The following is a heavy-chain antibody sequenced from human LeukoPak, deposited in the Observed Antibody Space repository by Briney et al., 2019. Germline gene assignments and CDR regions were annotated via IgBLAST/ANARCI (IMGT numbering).Heavy chain of an antibody. V-gene: IGHV4-38-2*01. CDR1: GYSISTGYY. CDR3: ARRLNYCSGGTCYRIFDF. Sequence: SETLSLTCVVSGYSISTGYYWGWMRQPPGKGGEWIGSIYQSGRTYYNPSSRRRVTITVDTSKNQFSLKLNSVTAADTAVYFCARRLNYCSGGTCYRIFDFWGQGTLVTVSS. D-gene: IGHD2-15*01. J-gene: IGHJ4*02. CDR2: IYQSGRT.